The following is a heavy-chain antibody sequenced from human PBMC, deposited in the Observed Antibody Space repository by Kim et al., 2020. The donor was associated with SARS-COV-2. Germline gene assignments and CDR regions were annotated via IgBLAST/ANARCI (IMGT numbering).Heavy chain of an antibody. CDR3: AKTPRGLLLWFGELAFDI. D-gene: IGHD3-10*01. V-gene: IGHV3-23*01. J-gene: IGHJ3*02. Sequence: KGRFTISRDNSKNTLYLQMNSLRAEETAVYYCAKTPRGLLLWFGELAFDIWGQGTMVTVSS.